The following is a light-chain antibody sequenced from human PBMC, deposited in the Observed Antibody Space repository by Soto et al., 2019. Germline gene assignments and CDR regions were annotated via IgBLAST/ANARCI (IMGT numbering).Light chain of an antibody. Sequence: QSALTQPASVSGSPGQSITISCTGTSSDVGGYNSVSWYQQHPGKPPNLMIYDVDKRPSRVSNRFSASKSGNTASLTISELQPEDEADYYCSSYATSSSLAVFGGGTQVSVL. CDR1: SSDVGGYNS. CDR2: DVD. J-gene: IGLJ2*01. V-gene: IGLV2-14*01. CDR3: SSYATSSSLAV.